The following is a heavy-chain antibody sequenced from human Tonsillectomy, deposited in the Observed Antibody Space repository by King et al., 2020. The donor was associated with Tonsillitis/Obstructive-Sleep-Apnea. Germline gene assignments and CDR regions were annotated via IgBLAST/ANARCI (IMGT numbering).Heavy chain of an antibody. CDR3: ARVSLEYGGNSAFDY. CDR1: GFTFNTYN. Sequence: VQLVESGGGLVKPGGSLRLSCAASGFTFNTYNMIWVRQAPGKGLEWGSSISSSNNYIYYADSVKGRFTIFRDNAKNSMYLQMNSLRAEDTAVYYCARVSLEYGGNSAFDYWGQGTLVTVSS. CDR2: ISSSNNYI. J-gene: IGHJ4*02. V-gene: IGHV3-21*01. D-gene: IGHD4-23*01.